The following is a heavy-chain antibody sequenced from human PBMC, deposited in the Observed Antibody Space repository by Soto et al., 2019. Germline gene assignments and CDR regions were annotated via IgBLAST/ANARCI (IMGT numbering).Heavy chain of an antibody. J-gene: IGHJ6*02. V-gene: IGHV3-7*03. CDR2: IKHDGSEK. Sequence: EVQLVESGGGLVQPGGSLRLSCAASGLTFSKYWMTWVRQAPGKGLEWVATIKHDGSEKSNLDSVDGRFTISRDNAQNSLSRQMNSLRVEDTAVYFCASVPGSPGYHGFDVWGQGTTVTVSS. D-gene: IGHD6-19*01. CDR1: GLTFSKYW. CDR3: ASVPGSPGYHGFDV.